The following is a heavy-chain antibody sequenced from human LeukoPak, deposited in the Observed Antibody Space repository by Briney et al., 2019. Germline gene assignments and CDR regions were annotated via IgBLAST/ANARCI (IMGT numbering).Heavy chain of an antibody. CDR3: ARGRNFNYYDSSNYMDV. D-gene: IGHD3-22*01. CDR2: IIPIFGTA. J-gene: IGHJ6*03. V-gene: IGHV1-69*05. CDR1: GGTFSSYA. Sequence: ASVKLSCKASGGTFSSYAISWVRQAHGQGLEWMGRIIPIFGTANYAQKFQGRVTITTDESTSTAYMELRSLRSEDTAVYYCARGRNFNYYDSSNYMDVWGKGTTVTVSS.